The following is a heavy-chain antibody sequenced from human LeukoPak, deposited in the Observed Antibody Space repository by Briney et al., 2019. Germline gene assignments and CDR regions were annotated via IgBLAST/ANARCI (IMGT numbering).Heavy chain of an antibody. V-gene: IGHV1-69*05. CDR3: AREDFTNYLNNAFDI. CDR2: IIPVSSVT. J-gene: IGHJ3*02. CDR1: GRTLNSYS. D-gene: IGHD4-11*01. Sequence: ASVKVSCKASGRTLNSYSINWVRQAPGQGLEWMGGIIPVSSVTEYAQRFQGRVTITTDESTSTTYMELSSLRSDDTAMYYCAREDFTNYLNNAFDIWGQGTMVTV.